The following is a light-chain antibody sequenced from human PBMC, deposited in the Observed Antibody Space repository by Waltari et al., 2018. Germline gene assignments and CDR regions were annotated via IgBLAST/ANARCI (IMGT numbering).Light chain of an antibody. CDR3: SSYTTSSAPGV. J-gene: IGLJ1*01. Sequence: QSALTQPASVSGSPGQSITISCSGTDSDVGAYDFFSCYQQHPGKAPHLIIYEVSNRPSGISNRFSASKSGNTASLTISGLQAEDEADYYCSSYTTSSAPGVFGTGTRVTVL. CDR1: DSDVGAYDF. CDR2: EVS. V-gene: IGLV2-14*01.